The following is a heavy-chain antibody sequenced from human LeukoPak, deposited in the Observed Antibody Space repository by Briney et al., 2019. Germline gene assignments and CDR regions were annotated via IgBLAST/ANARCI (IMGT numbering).Heavy chain of an antibody. V-gene: IGHV4-30-4*07. CDR1: GVSLSRGGYS. Sequence: SETLSLTCTVSGVSLSRGGYSWTWIRQPPRKGLEWIGDIYHTGNTNYNPSLKSRFTISVDASKNQVSLRLTSVTAADTAVYYCARGHGGDWGQGTLVTVSS. CDR3: ARGHGGD. CDR2: IYHTGNT. J-gene: IGHJ4*02. D-gene: IGHD3-10*01.